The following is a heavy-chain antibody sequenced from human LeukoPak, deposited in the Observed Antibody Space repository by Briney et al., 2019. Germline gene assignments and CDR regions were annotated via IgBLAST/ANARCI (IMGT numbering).Heavy chain of an antibody. V-gene: IGHV4-34*01. CDR1: GGSFSGYY. D-gene: IGHD5-18*01. CDR3: ARGGRYSYGSRYIFDY. J-gene: IGHJ4*02. Sequence: SETLSLTCAVYGGSFSGYYWSWIRQPPGKGLEWIGEINHTGSTNYNPPLKSRVTISVDTSKNQFSLKLSSVTAADTAVYYCARGGRYSYGSRYIFDYWGQGTLVTVSS. CDR2: INHTGST.